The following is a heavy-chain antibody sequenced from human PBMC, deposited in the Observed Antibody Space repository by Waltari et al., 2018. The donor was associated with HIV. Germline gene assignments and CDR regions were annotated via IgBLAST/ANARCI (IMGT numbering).Heavy chain of an antibody. Sequence: QVQLVQSGAEVKKPGASVKVSCKASGYTFTGYYMPWVRQAPGQGLEWMGWINPNSGGTNYAQKFQGRVTMTRDTSISTAYMELSRLRSDDTAVYYCARGGEVVVVAATNWFDPWGQGTLVTVSS. D-gene: IGHD2-15*01. J-gene: IGHJ5*02. CDR3: ARGGEVVVVAATNWFDP. V-gene: IGHV1-2*02. CDR2: INPNSGGT. CDR1: GYTFTGYY.